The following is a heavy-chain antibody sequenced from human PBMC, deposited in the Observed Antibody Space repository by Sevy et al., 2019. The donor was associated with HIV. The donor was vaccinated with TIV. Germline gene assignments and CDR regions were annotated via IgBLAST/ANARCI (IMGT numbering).Heavy chain of an antibody. Sequence: GGSLRLSCEASGFNFNIYSMSWVRQAPGKGLEWVSTLSFGCGKINHADSVQGRFTMSRDDSKKMVYLEMNSLRVEETAIYYCAREGCTRPHDYWGQGTLVTVSS. CDR1: GFNFNIYS. V-gene: IGHV3-23*01. J-gene: IGHJ4*02. CDR3: AREGCTRPHDY. CDR2: LSFGCGKI. D-gene: IGHD2-8*01.